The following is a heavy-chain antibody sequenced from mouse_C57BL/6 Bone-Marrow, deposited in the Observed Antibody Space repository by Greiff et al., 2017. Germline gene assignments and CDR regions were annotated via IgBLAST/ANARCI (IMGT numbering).Heavy chain of an antibody. J-gene: IGHJ4*01. CDR3: ARVITTVKNFYYYAMDY. D-gene: IGHD1-1*01. CDR1: GYTFTGYW. CDR2: ILPGSGST. Sequence: VQLQQSGAELMKPGASVKLSCKATGYTFTGYWLEWVKQRPGHGLEWIGEILPGSGSTNYNEKFKGKATFTADTSSNTAYMQLSSLTTEDSAIYYCARVITTVKNFYYYAMDYWGQGTSVTVSS. V-gene: IGHV1-9*01.